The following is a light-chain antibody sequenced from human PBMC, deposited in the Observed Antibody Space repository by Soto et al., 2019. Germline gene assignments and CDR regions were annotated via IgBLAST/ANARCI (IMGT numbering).Light chain of an antibody. Sequence: DIQMTQSPSSLSASVGDRVTITCRASQDISDDLGWFQQKPGNAPKRLIYSASSLQSGVPSRFSGSGSGTEFTLTISSLQPEDFATYYCLQHNRYPLTFGGGTKVEIK. CDR3: LQHNRYPLT. J-gene: IGKJ4*01. CDR1: QDISDD. CDR2: SAS. V-gene: IGKV1-17*01.